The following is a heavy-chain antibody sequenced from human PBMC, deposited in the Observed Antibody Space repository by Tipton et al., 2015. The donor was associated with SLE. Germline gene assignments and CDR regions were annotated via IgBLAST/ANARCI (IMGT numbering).Heavy chain of an antibody. CDR2: IYYSGST. CDR3: ARVDTLRYYYMDV. CDR1: GGSVSSGSYY. V-gene: IGHV4-61*01. D-gene: IGHD2-2*02. Sequence: TLSLTCTVSGGSVSSGSYYWSWIRQPPGKGLEWIGYIYYSGSTNYNPSLKSRVTISVDTSKNQFSLKLSSVTAADTAVYYCARVDTLRYYYMDVWGKGTTVTVSS. J-gene: IGHJ6*03.